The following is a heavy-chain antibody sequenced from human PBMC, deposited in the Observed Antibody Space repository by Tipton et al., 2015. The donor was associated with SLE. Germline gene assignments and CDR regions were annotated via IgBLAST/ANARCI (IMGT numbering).Heavy chain of an antibody. CDR2: ISVYNCNT. D-gene: IGHD6-25*01. CDR3: SRDFIAATESDAFDI. CDR1: GYTFTSYG. V-gene: IGHV1-18*04. J-gene: IGHJ3*02. Sequence: QLVQSGAEVKKPGASVKVSCKASGYTFTSYGISWVRQAPGQGLEWMGWISVYNCNTNYAQKLQGRVTMTTDTSTSTAYMELRSLRSDDTAVYYWSRDFIAATESDAFDILGQGTMVTVSS.